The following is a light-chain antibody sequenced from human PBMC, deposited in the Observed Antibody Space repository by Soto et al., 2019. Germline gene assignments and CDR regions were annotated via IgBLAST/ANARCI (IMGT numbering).Light chain of an antibody. Sequence: QSVLTQPPSASGTPGQRVTISCSGSSSNIGSNTVNWYQHLPGTAPKLLIYTNNQRPSGVPDRFSGSKSGTSASLAISGLQPEAEADYYCAAWDDSLNGWVFGGGTKLTVL. J-gene: IGLJ3*02. V-gene: IGLV1-44*01. CDR1: SSNIGSNT. CDR3: AAWDDSLNGWV. CDR2: TNN.